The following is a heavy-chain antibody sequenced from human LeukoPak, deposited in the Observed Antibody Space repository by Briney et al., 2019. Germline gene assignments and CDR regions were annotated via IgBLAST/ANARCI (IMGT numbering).Heavy chain of an antibody. V-gene: IGHV3-48*03. Sequence: GGSLRLSCAASGFTYSSYEMNWVRQDPGKGLEWVSYISSSGSTIYYADSVKGRFTISRDNAKNSLYLQMNSLRAEDTAVYYCARDKGAVARDAFDIWGQGQWSPSLQ. D-gene: IGHD6-19*01. CDR3: ARDKGAVARDAFDI. CDR1: GFTYSSYE. CDR2: ISSSGSTI. J-gene: IGHJ3*02.